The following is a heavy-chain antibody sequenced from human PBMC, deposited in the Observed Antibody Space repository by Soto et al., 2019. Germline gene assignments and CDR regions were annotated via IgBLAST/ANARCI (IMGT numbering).Heavy chain of an antibody. CDR2: IYPGDSDT. CDR3: ARNRNYYGSGTAPDYYYYYMDV. CDR1: GYSFTSYW. V-gene: IGHV5-51*01. J-gene: IGHJ6*03. D-gene: IGHD3-10*01. Sequence: PGECLKISCKGSGYSFTSYWIGWVRQMPGKGLEWMGIIYPGDSDTRYSPSFQGQVTISADKSISTAYLQWSSLKASDTAMYYCARNRNYYGSGTAPDYYYYYMDVWGKGTTVTVSS.